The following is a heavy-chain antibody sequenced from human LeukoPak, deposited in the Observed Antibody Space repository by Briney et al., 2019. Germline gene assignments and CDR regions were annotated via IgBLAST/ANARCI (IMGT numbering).Heavy chain of an antibody. J-gene: IGHJ3*02. CDR3: ARSPRITVVRGVPLDAFDI. CDR1: GFTFSSYE. D-gene: IGHD3-10*01. Sequence: GGSLRLSCAASGFTFSSYEMNWVRQAPGKGLEWVSYISSSAGTIYYADSVKGRFTISRDNAENSLYLQMNSLRAEDTAVYYCARSPRITVVRGVPLDAFDIWGQGTMVTVSS. CDR2: ISSSAGTI. V-gene: IGHV3-48*03.